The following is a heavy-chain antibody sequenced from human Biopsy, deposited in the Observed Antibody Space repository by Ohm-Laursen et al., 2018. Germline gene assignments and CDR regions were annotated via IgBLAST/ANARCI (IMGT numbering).Heavy chain of an antibody. Sequence: PGTLSLTCTVSGGSFTGHYWSWIRQPPGKGLEWIGHISYTGYTSYNASLKSRVTISVDTSRNHFSLRLSSLTAADTAVYYCARDSGILNYGNFKYYHYYGMDVWGQGTKVTVSS. D-gene: IGHD4-11*01. CDR1: GGSFTGHY. CDR3: ARDSGILNYGNFKYYHYYGMDV. J-gene: IGHJ6*02. CDR2: ISYTGYT. V-gene: IGHV4-59*11.